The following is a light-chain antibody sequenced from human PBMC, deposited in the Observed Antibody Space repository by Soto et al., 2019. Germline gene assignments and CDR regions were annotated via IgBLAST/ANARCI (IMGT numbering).Light chain of an antibody. J-gene: IGLJ1*01. CDR2: DVN. CDR3: SSYTSSSTHV. CDR1: SSDVGGYDY. Sequence: QSVLTQPVSVSGSPGRSFAISCTGTSSDVGGYDYVSWYQQLPGKAPKLMIYDVNNRPSGASNRFSGSKSGNTASLTISGLQAEDEADYYCSSYTSSSTHVFGTGTKVTVL. V-gene: IGLV2-14*03.